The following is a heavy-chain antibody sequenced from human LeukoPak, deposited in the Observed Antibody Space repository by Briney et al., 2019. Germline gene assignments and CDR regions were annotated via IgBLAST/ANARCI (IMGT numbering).Heavy chain of an antibody. Sequence: TPSETLSLTCTVSGGSISSYSWTWIRQPPGKGLEWIGSIYYSGSTHYNPSLKSRLSISVDTSKTQFSLKVRSVPAADTAVYYCVRDRVLGAFDIWGQGTMVTVSS. J-gene: IGHJ3*02. CDR3: VRDRVLGAFDI. CDR1: GGSISSYS. CDR2: IYYSGST. D-gene: IGHD3-16*01. V-gene: IGHV4-59*01.